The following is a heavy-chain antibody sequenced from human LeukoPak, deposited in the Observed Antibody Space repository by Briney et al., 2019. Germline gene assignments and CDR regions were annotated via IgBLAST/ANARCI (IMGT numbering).Heavy chain of an antibody. CDR1: GFTFSSYA. Sequence: GGSLRLSCAASGFTFSSYAMSWVRQAPGKGLEWVSAISGSGGSTYYADSVKGRFTISRDNYKNTLYLQMNSLRAQDTAVYYCANNLVWGYSYGIAFYYCGQGTLVTVSS. D-gene: IGHD5-18*01. J-gene: IGHJ4*02. V-gene: IGHV3-23*01. CDR3: ANNLVWGYSYGIAFYY. CDR2: ISGSGGST.